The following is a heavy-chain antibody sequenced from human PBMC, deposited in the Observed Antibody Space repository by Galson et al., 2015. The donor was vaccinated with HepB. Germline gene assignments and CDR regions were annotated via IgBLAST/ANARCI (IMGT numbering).Heavy chain of an antibody. CDR1: GGSFSAYH. J-gene: IGHJ6*02. CDR2: IHQSGST. D-gene: IGHD5-12*01. CDR3: SRGAEWRRSSSCGMEV. Sequence: ETLSLTCAVYGGSFSAYHWSWIRQSPGRGLEWIGEIHQSGSTNYSPSLKRRVTISKDTSNNQFSLNLTSVTAADTAVYYGSRGAEWRRSSSCGMEVWGQGTTVSVSS. V-gene: IGHV4-34*01.